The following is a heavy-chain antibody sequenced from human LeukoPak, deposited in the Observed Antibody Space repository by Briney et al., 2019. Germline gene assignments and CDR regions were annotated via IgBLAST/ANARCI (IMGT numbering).Heavy chain of an antibody. Sequence: ASVKVSCKASGYTFTGYYIHWVRQAPGQGLEWMGWMKPNSGNTGYAQKFQGRVTMTRNTSISTAYMELSSLRSEDTAVYYCARSGGRIVGATIAYWGQGTLVTVSS. CDR2: MKPNSGNT. CDR1: GYTFTGYY. V-gene: IGHV1-8*02. D-gene: IGHD1-26*01. J-gene: IGHJ4*02. CDR3: ARSGGRIVGATIAY.